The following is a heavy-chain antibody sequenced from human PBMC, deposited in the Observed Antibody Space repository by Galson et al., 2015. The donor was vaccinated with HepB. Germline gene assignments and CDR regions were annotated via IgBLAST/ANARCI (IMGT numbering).Heavy chain of an antibody. CDR1: GYTFTSYA. D-gene: IGHD1-26*01. Sequence: SVKASCKASGYTFTSYAMHWVRQAPGQRLEWMGWINAGNGNTKYSQKFQGRVTITRDTSASTAYMELSSLRSEDTAVYYCARVGGSYSVYFDYWGQGTLVTVSS. CDR3: ARVGGSYSVYFDY. V-gene: IGHV1-3*01. J-gene: IGHJ4*02. CDR2: INAGNGNT.